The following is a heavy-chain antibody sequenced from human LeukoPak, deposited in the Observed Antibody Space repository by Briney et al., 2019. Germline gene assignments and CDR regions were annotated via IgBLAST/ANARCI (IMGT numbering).Heavy chain of an antibody. J-gene: IGHJ4*02. D-gene: IGHD5-18*01. CDR2: IYYSGST. CDR1: GGSISSYY. Sequence: SETLSLTCTVSGGSISSYYWSWIRQPPGKGLEWIGYIYYSGSTHYNPSLKSRVTISVDTSKNQFSLKLSSVTAADTAVYYCATLGYSYGTDYWGQGTLVTVSS. V-gene: IGHV4-59*08. CDR3: ATLGYSYGTDY.